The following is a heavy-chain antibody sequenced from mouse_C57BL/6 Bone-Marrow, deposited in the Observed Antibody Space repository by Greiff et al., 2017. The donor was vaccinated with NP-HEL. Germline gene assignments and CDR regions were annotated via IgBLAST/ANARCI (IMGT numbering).Heavy chain of an antibody. CDR1: GYTFTSYD. D-gene: IGHD2-3*01. V-gene: IGHV1-85*01. CDR2: IYPRAGSN. Sequence: VKLMESGPELVKPGASVKLSCKASGYTFTSYDINWVKQRPGQGLEWIGWIYPRAGSNKYNEKFKGKATLTVDTSSSTAYMELHSLTSEDSAVYFCARGWLLREYFDYWGQGTTLTVSS. J-gene: IGHJ2*01. CDR3: ARGWLLREYFDY.